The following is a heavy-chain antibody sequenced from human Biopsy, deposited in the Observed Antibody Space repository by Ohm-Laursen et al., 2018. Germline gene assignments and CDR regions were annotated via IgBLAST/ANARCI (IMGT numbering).Heavy chain of an antibody. CDR1: GGSIGSFL. CDR2: IYYSGST. CDR3: AGRPWPNAFDI. Sequence: SQTLSLTCTVSGGSIGSFLWSWIRQPPGKGLEWIGYIYYSGSTNYNPSLKSRVTISVDTSRNQFSLKLSSVTAADTAVYYCAGRPWPNAFDIWGQGTMVTVSS. J-gene: IGHJ3*02. D-gene: IGHD5-12*01. V-gene: IGHV4-59*01.